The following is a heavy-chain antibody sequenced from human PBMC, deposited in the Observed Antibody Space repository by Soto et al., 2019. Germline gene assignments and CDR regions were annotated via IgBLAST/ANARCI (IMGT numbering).Heavy chain of an antibody. J-gene: IGHJ3*02. CDR3: ARYYYDAGGAFDI. D-gene: IGHD3-22*01. Sequence: GGSLRLYCAASGLTVSSNYMTWVRQAPGKGLQWVSVIYSGGRTYYADSVKGRFTISRDNSKNSLYLQMNSLRAEDTALYYCARYYYDAGGAFDIWGQGTMVPVSS. CDR1: GLTVSSNY. V-gene: IGHV3-53*01. CDR2: IYSGGRT.